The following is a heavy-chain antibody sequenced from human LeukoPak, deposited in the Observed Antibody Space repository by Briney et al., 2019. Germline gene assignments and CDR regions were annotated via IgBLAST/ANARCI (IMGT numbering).Heavy chain of an antibody. CDR3: ARGRSRPWMQLWSPPFDF. CDR2: IEHSGST. Sequence: PSETLSLTCAVYGGSFSGYYWSWIRQPPGKGLECIGEIEHSGSTNYNPSLKSRVTISVDTSKNQFSLKLISVTAADTAVYYCARGRSRPWMQLWSPPFDFWGQGTLVTVSS. CDR1: GGSFSGYY. J-gene: IGHJ4*02. V-gene: IGHV4-34*01. D-gene: IGHD5-18*01.